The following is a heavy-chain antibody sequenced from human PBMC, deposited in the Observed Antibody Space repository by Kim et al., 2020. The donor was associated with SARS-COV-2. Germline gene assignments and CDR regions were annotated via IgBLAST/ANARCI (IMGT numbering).Heavy chain of an antibody. D-gene: IGHD3-22*01. J-gene: IGHJ4*02. V-gene: IGHV3-11*06. CDR3: ARDPATYYYDSSGYYYFDY. Sequence: GRFTISRDNAKNSLYLQMNSLRAEDTAVYYCARDPATYYYDSSGYYYFDYWGQGTLVTVSS.